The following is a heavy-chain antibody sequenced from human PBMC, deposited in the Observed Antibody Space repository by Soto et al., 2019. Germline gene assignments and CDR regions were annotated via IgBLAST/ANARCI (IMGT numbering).Heavy chain of an antibody. J-gene: IGHJ4*02. CDR2: INPSGGST. Sequence: WVRQAPGQGLEWMGIINPSGGSTSYAQKFQGRVTMTRDTSTSTVYMELSSLRSEDTAVYYCARDHDSSGYPGFWGQGTLVTVSS. D-gene: IGHD3-22*01. CDR3: ARDHDSSGYPGF. V-gene: IGHV1-46*01.